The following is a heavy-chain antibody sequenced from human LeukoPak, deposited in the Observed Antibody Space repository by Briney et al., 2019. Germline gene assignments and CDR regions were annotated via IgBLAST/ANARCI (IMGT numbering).Heavy chain of an antibody. CDR1: GYTFTSYA. CDR2: IIPILGIA. Sequence: GASVKVSCKASGYTFTSYAISWVRQAPGQGLEWMGRIIPILGIASYAQKFQGRVTITADKSTSTAYMELSSLRSEDTAVYYCARAGSARDGYNREDFDYWGQGTLVTVSS. CDR3: ARAGSARDGYNREDFDY. D-gene: IGHD5-24*01. V-gene: IGHV1-69*04. J-gene: IGHJ4*02.